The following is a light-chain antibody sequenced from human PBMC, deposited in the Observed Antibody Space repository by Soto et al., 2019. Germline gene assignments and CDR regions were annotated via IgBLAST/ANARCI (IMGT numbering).Light chain of an antibody. CDR3: NSYTSSSTYV. J-gene: IGLJ1*01. CDR1: SSDIGSYNR. Sequence: QSALTQPPSVSGSPGQSVTISCTGTSSDIGSYNRVSWYQQPPGTATKLMIYEVSNRPSGVPDRFSGSKSGNTASLTISGLQADDEADYYCNSYTSSSTYVFGTGTQLTVL. CDR2: EVS. V-gene: IGLV2-18*02.